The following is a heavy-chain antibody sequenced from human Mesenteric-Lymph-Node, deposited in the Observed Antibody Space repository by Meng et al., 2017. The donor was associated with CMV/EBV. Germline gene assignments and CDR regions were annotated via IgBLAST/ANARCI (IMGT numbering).Heavy chain of an antibody. V-gene: IGHV3-23*01. Sequence: GGSLRLSCAASGFTFSSYAMSWVRQAPGKGLEWVSAISGSGGSTYYADSVKGRFTISRDNSKNTLYLQMNSLRAEDTAVYYCAKDRDASSSWGYYYYYYGMDVWGQGTTVTVSS. CDR2: ISGSGGST. J-gene: IGHJ6*02. CDR3: AKDRDASSSWGYYYYYYGMDV. D-gene: IGHD6-6*01. CDR1: GFTFSSYA.